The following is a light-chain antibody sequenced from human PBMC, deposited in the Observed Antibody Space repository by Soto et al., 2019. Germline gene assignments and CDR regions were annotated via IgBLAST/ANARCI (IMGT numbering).Light chain of an antibody. V-gene: IGKV3-20*01. J-gene: IGKJ1*01. CDR1: QSVRSSF. CDR2: DAS. CDR3: QQYGRSPT. Sequence: EIVLTQSPGTLSLSPGERATLSCRASQSVRSSFLAWYQQKLGQAPRLLIYDASRRATGIPDRFSGSGSGTDFTLTISRLEPEDFVVYYCQQYGRSPTFGQGTKVDIK.